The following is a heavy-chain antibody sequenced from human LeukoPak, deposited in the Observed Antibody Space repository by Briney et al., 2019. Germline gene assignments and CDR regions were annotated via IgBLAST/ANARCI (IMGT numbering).Heavy chain of an antibody. CDR3: XRVEMATISH. D-gene: IGHD5-12*01. J-gene: IGHJ4*02. V-gene: IGHV3-21*01. CDR2: ISSSSSYI. Sequence: PGGSLRLSCAASGFTFSSYSMNWVRQAPGKGLEWVSSISSSSSYIYYADSVKGRFTISRDNAKNSLYLQMNSLRDEETAVYYCXRVEMATISHWGQGTLVTVSS. CDR1: GFTFSSYS.